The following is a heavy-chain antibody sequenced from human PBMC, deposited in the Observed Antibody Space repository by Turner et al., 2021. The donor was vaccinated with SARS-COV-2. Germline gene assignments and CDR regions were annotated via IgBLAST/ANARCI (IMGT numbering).Heavy chain of an antibody. CDR2: INHSGST. CDR1: GRSFSGYF. D-gene: IGHD3-3*01. CDR3: ARGQGWLQPPFGY. V-gene: IGHV4-34*01. J-gene: IGHJ4*02. Sequence: QVQLQQWGAGLLKPSETLSLTCAVYGRSFSGYFWTWIRQPPGKGLEWIGEINHSGSTNYNPSLKSRVTISVDTSKNQFSLKLSSVTAADTAVYYCARGQGWLQPPFGYWGQGTLVTVSS.